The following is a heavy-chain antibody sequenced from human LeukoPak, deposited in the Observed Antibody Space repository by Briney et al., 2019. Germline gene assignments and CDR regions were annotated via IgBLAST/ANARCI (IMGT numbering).Heavy chain of an antibody. CDR3: ARDRCSVYDSSY. CDR2: INPNSGGT. D-gene: IGHD5/OR15-5a*01. J-gene: IGHJ4*02. Sequence: ASVKVSCKASGYTFTGYYMHWVRQAPGQGLEWMGWINPNSGGTNYAQKFQGRVTMTRDTSISTAYMELRRLRSDDTAVYYCARDRCSVYDSSYCGEGALVGVCS. V-gene: IGHV1-2*02. CDR1: GYTFTGYY.